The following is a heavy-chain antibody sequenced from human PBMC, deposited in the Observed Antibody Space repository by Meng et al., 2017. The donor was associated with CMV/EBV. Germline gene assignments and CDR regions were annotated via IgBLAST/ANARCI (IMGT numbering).Heavy chain of an antibody. V-gene: IGHV1-2*02. Sequence: ASVKVSCKASGYTFTGYYMHWVRQAPGQGLEWMGWINPNSGGTNYAQKFQGRVTMTRDMSISTAYMGLSRLRSDDTAVYYCARDWTIPYYGMDVWGQGTTVTVSS. CDR2: INPNSGGT. CDR1: GYTFTGYY. CDR3: ARDWTIPYYGMDV. D-gene: IGHD3-3*01. J-gene: IGHJ6*02.